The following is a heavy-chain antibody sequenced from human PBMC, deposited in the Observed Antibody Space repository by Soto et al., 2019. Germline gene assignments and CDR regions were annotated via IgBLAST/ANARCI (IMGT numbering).Heavy chain of an antibody. J-gene: IGHJ4*02. CDR2: IDYSGST. Sequence: PSETLSLTCTVSGGSISSYFWSWIRQPPGKGLGWIGYIDYSGSTNYNPSLKSRVTISVDTSKNQFSLKLTSVTAADTAVFYCARAGTAMVQLDYWGQGTLVTVSS. CDR3: ARAGTAMVQLDY. D-gene: IGHD5-18*01. V-gene: IGHV4-59*01. CDR1: GGSISSYF.